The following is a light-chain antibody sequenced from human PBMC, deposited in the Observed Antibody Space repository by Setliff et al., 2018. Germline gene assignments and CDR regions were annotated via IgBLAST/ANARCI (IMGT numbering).Light chain of an antibody. CDR2: GNS. Sequence: QSVLTQPPSVSGAPGQRVIISCAGTSSNIGADYDVFWYQHLPGTGPKLLIFGNSHRPSGVPDRFSGSKSGTSASLAITGLQAEDEADYHCQSFDRSLNHVVFGGGT. CDR3: QSFDRSLNHVV. J-gene: IGLJ2*01. CDR1: SSNIGADYD. V-gene: IGLV1-40*01.